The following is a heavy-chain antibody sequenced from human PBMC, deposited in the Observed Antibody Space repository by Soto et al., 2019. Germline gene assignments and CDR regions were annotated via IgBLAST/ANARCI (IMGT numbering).Heavy chain of an antibody. CDR2: VXXSXEX. J-gene: IGHJ5*01. CDR3: ARAERFPRPWFDS. V-gene: IGHV4-34*01. CDR1: GGSFRNYY. Sequence: SETRSLTCGVYGGSFRNYYWIWVRQPPGKGLEXIGEVXXSXEXTXNXXXXSRVTISLDTTNNHFSLKITSVTAADTAIYFCARAERFPRPWFDSWGQGTQVTVSS.